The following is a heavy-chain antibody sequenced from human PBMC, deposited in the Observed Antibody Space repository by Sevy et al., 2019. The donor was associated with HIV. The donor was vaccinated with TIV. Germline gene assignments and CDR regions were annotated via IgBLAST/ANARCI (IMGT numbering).Heavy chain of an antibody. Sequence: GGSLRLSCAASGFTFSSYSMNWVRQAPGKGLEWVSSISGISNYIYYADSMKGRFTVSRDNAWNSLYLQMNSLRAEDTAVYYCARNNCSITNCYMGDVFDIWGQGTMVTVSS. CDR2: ISGISNYI. CDR1: GFTFSSYS. D-gene: IGHD2-2*02. J-gene: IGHJ3*02. V-gene: IGHV3-21*01. CDR3: ARNNCSITNCYMGDVFDI.